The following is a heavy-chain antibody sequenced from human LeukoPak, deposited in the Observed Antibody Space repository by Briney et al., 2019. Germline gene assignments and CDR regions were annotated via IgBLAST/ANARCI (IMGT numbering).Heavy chain of an antibody. CDR1: GFTVSSNY. J-gene: IGHJ5*02. V-gene: IGHV3-53*01. Sequence: GGSLRLSCAASGFTVSSNYMSWVRQAPGKGLEWVSVIYSGGSTYYADSVKGRFTISRDNSKNTLYLQMNSLRAEDTAVYYCAKGLPHGRYCSSTSCYKFDPWGQGTLVTVSS. CDR2: IYSGGST. CDR3: AKGLPHGRYCSSTSCYKFDP. D-gene: IGHD2-2*01.